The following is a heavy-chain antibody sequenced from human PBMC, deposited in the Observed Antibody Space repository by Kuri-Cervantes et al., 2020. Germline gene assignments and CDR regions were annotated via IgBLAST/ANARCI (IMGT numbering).Heavy chain of an antibody. CDR2: IYYSGNT. Sequence: GSLRLSCTVSGGSVSSRSYFWSWIRQPPGKGLEWIGYIYYSGNTNYNPSLKSRVTISVDTSKNQFSLKLSSVTAADTAVYYCAGVTYSGSPRGAFDYWGQGTLVTVSS. CDR3: AGVTYSGSPRGAFDY. D-gene: IGHD6-13*01. V-gene: IGHV4-61*01. J-gene: IGHJ4*02. CDR1: GGSVSSRSYF.